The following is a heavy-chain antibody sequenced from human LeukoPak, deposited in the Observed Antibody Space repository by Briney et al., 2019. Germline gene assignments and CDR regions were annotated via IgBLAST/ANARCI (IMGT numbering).Heavy chain of an antibody. V-gene: IGHV3-9*01. CDR3: AKEGLVGALDY. J-gene: IGHJ4*02. CDR1: GFTFDDYA. Sequence: PGRSLRLSCAAAGFTFDDYAMHWGRQAPGKGLEGGSGISWNSGSINYADSVKGRFTMSRDNAKNSLYLQMNSLRAEDTALYYCAKEGLVGALDYWGQGTLVTVSS. CDR2: ISWNSGSI. D-gene: IGHD1-26*01.